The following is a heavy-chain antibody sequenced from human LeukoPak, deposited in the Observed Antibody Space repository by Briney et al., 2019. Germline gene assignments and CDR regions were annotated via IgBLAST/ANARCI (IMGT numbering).Heavy chain of an antibody. J-gene: IGHJ4*02. Sequence: GASVKVSCRASGYTFTSYYMHWMRQAPGQGLEWMGIINPSGGSTSYAQKFQGRVTMTRDTSTSTVYMELSSLRSEDTAVYYCARDRGDYDSSGYHNYFDYWGQGTLVTVSS. V-gene: IGHV1-46*01. CDR3: ARDRGDYDSSGYHNYFDY. D-gene: IGHD3-22*01. CDR2: INPSGGST. CDR1: GYTFTSYY.